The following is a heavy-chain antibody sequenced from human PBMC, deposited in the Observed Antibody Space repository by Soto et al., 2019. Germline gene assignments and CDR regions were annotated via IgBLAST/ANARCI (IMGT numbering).Heavy chain of an antibody. Sequence: PGGSLRLSCAASGFTFSNAWMSWVRQAPGKGLEWVGRIKSKTDGGTTDYAAPVKGRFTISRDDSKSTLYLQMNSLKTEDTAVYYCTTDRLALKGYCSGGSCHNAFDIWGQGTMVTVSS. D-gene: IGHD2-15*01. CDR1: GFTFSNAW. CDR2: IKSKTDGGTT. CDR3: TTDRLALKGYCSGGSCHNAFDI. V-gene: IGHV3-15*01. J-gene: IGHJ3*02.